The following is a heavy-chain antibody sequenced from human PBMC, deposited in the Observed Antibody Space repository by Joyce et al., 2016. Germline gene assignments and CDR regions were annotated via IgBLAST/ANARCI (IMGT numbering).Heavy chain of an antibody. D-gene: IGHD2-15*01. CDR1: QTRPNNYV. CDR2: IGASGGGR. Sequence: EIQLEESGGTLVHPGGSQSLSCRVSQTRPNNYVMAWVRQAPGKCLGLVSAIGASGGGRYYADSGKGRFTVSRDNSKNMMYLQMTSLQTEDTAIYYCARAMTVVVAYTLRDGFDVWGRGTMVAVSS. V-gene: IGHV3-23*04. J-gene: IGHJ3*01. CDR3: ARAMTVVVAYTLRDGFDV.